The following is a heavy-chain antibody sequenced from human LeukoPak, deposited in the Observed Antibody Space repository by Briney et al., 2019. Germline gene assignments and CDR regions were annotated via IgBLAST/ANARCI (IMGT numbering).Heavy chain of an antibody. CDR1: GFTFSSYG. J-gene: IGHJ2*01. CDR2: ISGSGGST. Sequence: GGSLRLSCAASGFTFSSYGMSLVRQAPGKGLEWVSAISGSGGSTYYADSVKGRFTISRDNSKNTLWLQMNSLKGEDTAVYYCAKEGAQVPTDWYFDLWGRGTLVTVSS. CDR3: AKEGAQVPTDWYFDL. V-gene: IGHV3-23*01. D-gene: IGHD1-26*01.